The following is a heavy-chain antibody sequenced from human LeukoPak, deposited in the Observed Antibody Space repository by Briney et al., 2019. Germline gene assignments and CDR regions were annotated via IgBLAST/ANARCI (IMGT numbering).Heavy chain of an antibody. Sequence: GGSLRLSCGASGFTFSSFAMSWVRQAPGKGLEWVSGITESGGSTIKADSVKGRFTISRDNSKDTLYLQMNFLRAEDTAIYYCVPDSKEIPPAMDYWGQGTLVTASS. V-gene: IGHV3-23*01. CDR2: ITESGGST. D-gene: IGHD2-2*01. CDR3: VPDSKEIPPAMDY. J-gene: IGHJ4*02. CDR1: GFTFSSFA.